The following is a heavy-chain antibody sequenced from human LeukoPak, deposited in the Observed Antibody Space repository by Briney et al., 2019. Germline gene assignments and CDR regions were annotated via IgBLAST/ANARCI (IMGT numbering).Heavy chain of an antibody. V-gene: IGHV3-13*01. D-gene: IGHD3-10*01. J-gene: IGHJ3*02. CDR1: GFTFSSYD. CDR2: IGTAGDT. Sequence: GGSLRLSCAAPGFTFSSYDMHWVRQATGKGLEWVSAIGTAGDTYYPGSVKGRFTISRENAKNSLYLQMNSLRAGDTAVYYCARVSVTSGAFDIWGQGTMVTVSS. CDR3: ARVSVTSGAFDI.